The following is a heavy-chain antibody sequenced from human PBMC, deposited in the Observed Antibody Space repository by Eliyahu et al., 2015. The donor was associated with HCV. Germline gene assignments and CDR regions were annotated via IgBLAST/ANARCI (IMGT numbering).Heavy chain of an antibody. Sequence: QVQLQESGPGLVKPSETLXLXCXVXGGSIXNYYWSWIRQPPGKXLEWIGYIYYSGSTNFNPSLKSRVTISVDTSKNQFSLNLSSVTAADTAVYYCARSRPSYGHFDYWGQGTLVTVSP. D-gene: IGHD3-10*01. CDR3: ARSRPSYGHFDY. CDR1: GGSIXNYY. V-gene: IGHV4-59*01. CDR2: IYYSGST. J-gene: IGHJ4*02.